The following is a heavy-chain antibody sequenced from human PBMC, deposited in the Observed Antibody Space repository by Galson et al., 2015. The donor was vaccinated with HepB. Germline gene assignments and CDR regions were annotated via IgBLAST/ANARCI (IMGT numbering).Heavy chain of an antibody. V-gene: IGHV1-18*01. D-gene: IGHD2-2*01. CDR3: ARDDIVVVPAAPGGGDAFDI. Sequence: SVKVSCKASGYTFTSYGISWVRQAPGQGLEWMGWISAYNGNTNYAQKLQGRVTMTTDTSTSTAYMELRSLRSDDTAVYYCARDDIVVVPAAPGGGDAFDIWGQGTMVTVSS. CDR1: GYTFTSYG. J-gene: IGHJ3*02. CDR2: ISAYNGNT.